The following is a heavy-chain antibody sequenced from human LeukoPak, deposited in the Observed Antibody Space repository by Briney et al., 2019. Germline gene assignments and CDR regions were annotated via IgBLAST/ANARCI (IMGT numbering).Heavy chain of an antibody. V-gene: IGHV3-23*01. Sequence: PGGSLRLPCAASGFTFSSYAMSWVRQAPGKGLEWASAISGSGGSTYYADSVKGRFTISRDNSENTLYLQMNSLRAEDTAVYYCAKDLGPYSSSSFDYWGQGTLVTVSS. CDR1: GFTFSSYA. J-gene: IGHJ4*02. CDR3: AKDLGPYSSSSFDY. CDR2: ISGSGGST. D-gene: IGHD6-6*01.